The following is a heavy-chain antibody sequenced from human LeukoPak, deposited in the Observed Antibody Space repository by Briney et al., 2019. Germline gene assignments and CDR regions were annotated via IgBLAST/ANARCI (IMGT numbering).Heavy chain of an antibody. D-gene: IGHD3-10*01. CDR1: GFTFINYW. V-gene: IGHV3-74*01. CDR2: INGDGSTT. J-gene: IGHJ4*02. Sequence: GGSLRLSCAASGFTFINYWMPWVRQAPGKGLIWVSRINGDGSTTSYADSVKGRFTISRDNAKNTLSLQMNSLRAEDTAVYYCAKYTYYYGSGSYYPGGVDYWGQGTLVTVSS. CDR3: AKYTYYYGSGSYYPGGVDY.